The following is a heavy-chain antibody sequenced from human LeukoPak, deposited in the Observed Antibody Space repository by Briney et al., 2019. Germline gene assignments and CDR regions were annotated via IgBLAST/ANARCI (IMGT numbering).Heavy chain of an antibody. J-gene: IGHJ4*02. D-gene: IGHD1-26*01. CDR3: ARVPRGSYSFDY. Sequence: GRSLRLSCAASGFTFSSYAMHWVRQAPGKGLEWISYISNTGSVIYYADSVKGRFTIPRDNAQNSLYLQMNSLRAEDTAVYYCARVPRGSYSFDYWGQGTLVTVSS. CDR1: GFTFSSYA. CDR2: ISNTGSVI. V-gene: IGHV3-48*04.